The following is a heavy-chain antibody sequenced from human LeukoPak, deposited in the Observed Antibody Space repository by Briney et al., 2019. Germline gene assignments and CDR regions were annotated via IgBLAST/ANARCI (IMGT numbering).Heavy chain of an antibody. CDR2: IDHSGST. CDR1: GYSISSGYY. D-gene: IGHD6-19*01. V-gene: IGHV4-38-2*02. Sequence: SETLSLTCTVSGYSISSGYYWGWIRQPPGKGLEWTGSIDHSGSTYYNPSLKSRITISVDTSKNQFSLKLSSVTAADTAVYYCARDLAVYYFDYWGQGTLVTVSS. J-gene: IGHJ4*02. CDR3: ARDLAVYYFDY.